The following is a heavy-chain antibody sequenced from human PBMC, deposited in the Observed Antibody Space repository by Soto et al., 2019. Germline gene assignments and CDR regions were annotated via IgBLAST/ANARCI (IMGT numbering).Heavy chain of an antibody. D-gene: IGHD3-3*01. V-gene: IGHV3-48*02. CDR3: AREMVSDDFWSGKGVTWFDP. Sequence: PGGSLRLSCAASGFTFSSYAMSWVRQAPGKGLEWVSYISSSSSTIYYADSVKGRFTISRDNAKNSLYLQMNSLRDEDTAVYYCAREMVSDDFWSGKGVTWFDPWGQGTLVTVSS. CDR2: ISSSSSTI. CDR1: GFTFSSYA. J-gene: IGHJ5*02.